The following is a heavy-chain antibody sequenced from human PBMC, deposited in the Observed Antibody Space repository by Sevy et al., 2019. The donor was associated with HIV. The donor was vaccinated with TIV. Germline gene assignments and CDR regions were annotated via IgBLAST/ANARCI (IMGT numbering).Heavy chain of an antibody. V-gene: IGHV3-74*01. J-gene: IGHJ5*02. Sequence: GGSLRLSCAASGFTFDSYWLHWVRQDPWKGLKWVSCVDIDGSRTEYADSVKGRFTISRDNAKNMLYLEMNSLRVEDTAEYYCARGTALGWFDPWGQRTQVTVSS. CDR3: ARGTALGWFDP. D-gene: IGHD5-18*01. CDR2: VDIDGSRT. CDR1: GFTFDSYW.